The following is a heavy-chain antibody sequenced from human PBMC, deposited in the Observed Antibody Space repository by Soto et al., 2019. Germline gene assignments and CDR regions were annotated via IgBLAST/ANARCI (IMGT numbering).Heavy chain of an antibody. D-gene: IGHD3-3*01. CDR2: ISYDGSNK. V-gene: IGHV3-30*18. CDR1: GFTFSSYG. J-gene: IGHJ4*02. Sequence: PGGSLRLSCAASGFTFSSYGMHWVRQAPGKGLEWVAVISYDGSNKYYADSVKGRFTISRDNSKNTLYLQMNSLRAEDTAVYYCAKDTRAFWSGYYWTPWYFDYWGQGTLVTVSS. CDR3: AKDTRAFWSGYYWTPWYFDY.